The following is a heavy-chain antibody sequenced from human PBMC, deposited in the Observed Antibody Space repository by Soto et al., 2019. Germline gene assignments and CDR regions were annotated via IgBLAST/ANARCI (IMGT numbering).Heavy chain of an antibody. CDR3: ARRRVGWMDTDSPNYYYYGMDV. J-gene: IGHJ6*02. CDR2: IYYSGST. V-gene: IGHV4-61*01. CDR1: GGSVSSGSYY. Sequence: SETLSLTCTVSGGSVSSGSYYWSWIRQPPGKGLEWIGYIYYSGSTNYNPSLKSRVTISVDTSKNQFSLKLSSVTAADTAVYYCARRRVGWMDTDSPNYYYYGMDVWGQGTTVTVSS. D-gene: IGHD5-12*01.